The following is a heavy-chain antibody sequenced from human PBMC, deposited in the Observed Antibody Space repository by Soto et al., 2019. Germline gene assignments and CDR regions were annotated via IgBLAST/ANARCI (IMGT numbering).Heavy chain of an antibody. V-gene: IGHV3-49*03. CDR2: IRSKAYGGTT. CDR3: TRVGKTTIFGAVDV. CDR1: GFTFGDYA. J-gene: IGHJ6*02. D-gene: IGHD3-3*01. Sequence: PVGSLRLSCTASGFTFGDYAMSWFRQAPGKGLEWAGFIRSKAYGGTTEYAASVKGRFTISRDDSKSIAYLQMNSLKTEDTAVYYCTRVGKTTIFGAVDVWGQGTTVTVSS.